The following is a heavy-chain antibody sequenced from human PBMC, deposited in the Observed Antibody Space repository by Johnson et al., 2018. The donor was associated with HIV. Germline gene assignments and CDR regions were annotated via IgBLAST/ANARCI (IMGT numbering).Heavy chain of an antibody. CDR3: TTGASSSWYGEDAFDI. V-gene: IGHV3-15*01. CDR2: IKSKTDGGTT. CDR1: GFTFDDYA. J-gene: IGHJ3*02. D-gene: IGHD6-13*01. Sequence: MLLVESGGGLVKPGGSLKLSCAASGFTFDDYAMHWVRQTPGKGLEWVGRIKSKTDGGTTDYAAPVKGRFTISRDDSKNTLYLQMNSLKTEDTAGDYCTTGASSSWYGEDAFDIWGQGKMVTVSS.